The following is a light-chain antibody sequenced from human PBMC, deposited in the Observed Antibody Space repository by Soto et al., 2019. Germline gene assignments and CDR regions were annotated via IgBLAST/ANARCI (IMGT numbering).Light chain of an antibody. CDR2: GNS. CDR3: QSYDISLSGWV. CDR1: RSNIGAGYD. Sequence: QAVVTQPPSVSGAPGQRVTISCTGSRSNIGAGYDVHWYQQLPGTAPKLLIYGNSNRPSGVPDRFSGSKSGTSASLAITGLRAEDEADYYCQSYDISLSGWVFGGGTKLTVL. V-gene: IGLV1-40*01. J-gene: IGLJ3*02.